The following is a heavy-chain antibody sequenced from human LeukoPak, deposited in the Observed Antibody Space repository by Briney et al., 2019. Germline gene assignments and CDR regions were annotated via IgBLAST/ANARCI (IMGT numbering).Heavy chain of an antibody. CDR1: GFTVSSNY. V-gene: IGHV3-53*01. Sequence: GGSLRLSCAASGFTVSSNYMSWVRQAPGKGLEWVSVLYSIGTTYYTDSVKGRFTISRDNSKNTLYLQMNSLRAEDTALYYCARWYCTGTSCYYDYWGQGTLVTVSS. CDR3: ARWYCTGTSCYYDY. CDR2: LYSIGTT. D-gene: IGHD2-2*01. J-gene: IGHJ4*02.